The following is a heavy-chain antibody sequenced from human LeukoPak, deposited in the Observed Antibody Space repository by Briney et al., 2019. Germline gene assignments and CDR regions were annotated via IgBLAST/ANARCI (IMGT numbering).Heavy chain of an antibody. J-gene: IGHJ4*02. V-gene: IGHV3-74*01. Sequence: GGSLRLSCAASGLTFSSYWMHWVRQAPGKGLVWVSRINSDGSSTSYADSVKGRFTISRDNAKNTLYLQMNSLRAEDTAVYYCARSGHDSSGYQYYFDYWGQGTLVTVSS. D-gene: IGHD3-22*01. CDR1: GLTFSSYW. CDR3: ARSGHDSSGYQYYFDY. CDR2: INSDGSST.